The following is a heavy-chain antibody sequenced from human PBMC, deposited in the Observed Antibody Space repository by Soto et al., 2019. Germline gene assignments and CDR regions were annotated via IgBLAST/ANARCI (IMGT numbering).Heavy chain of an antibody. Sequence: EVQLLESGGGLVQPGESLRLSCAASGFTFSTYWMHWVRQAPGKGLVWVSRIKSDGSSTSYADSVKGRFTISRDNAKNTLYLQMNSLRVEDTAVYYCARSDWFDPWGQGTLVTVSS. CDR3: ARSDWFDP. CDR2: IKSDGSST. CDR1: GFTFSTYW. V-gene: IGHV3-74*02. J-gene: IGHJ5*02.